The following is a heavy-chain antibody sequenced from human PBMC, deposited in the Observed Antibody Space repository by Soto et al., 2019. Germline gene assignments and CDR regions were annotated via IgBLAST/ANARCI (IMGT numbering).Heavy chain of an antibody. D-gene: IGHD2-15*01. CDR2: IGTAGDT. CDR1: GLTFSSYD. CDR3: ARDLGSRAFDP. V-gene: IGHV3-13*01. J-gene: IGHJ5*02. Sequence: PRVSLRLSCVAYGLTFSSYDMHWVRQATGKGLEWVSAIGTAGDTYYPGSVKGRFTISRENAKNSLYLQMNSLRAGDTAVYYCARDLGSRAFDPWGQRTPFTISS.